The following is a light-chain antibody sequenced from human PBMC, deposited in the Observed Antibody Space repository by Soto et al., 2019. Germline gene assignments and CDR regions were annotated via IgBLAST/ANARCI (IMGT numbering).Light chain of an antibody. J-gene: IGLJ2*01. CDR2: GNS. V-gene: IGLV1-40*01. CDR3: QSYDSSLSGRVV. Sequence: QSVLTQPPSVSGAPGQRVTISCTGSSSNIGAGYDVHWYQQLPGTAPKLLIYGNSNRPSGVPDRFSGSKWGTSASLAITGLQAEDEADYYCQSYDSSLSGRVVFGGGTKLTVL. CDR1: SSNIGAGYD.